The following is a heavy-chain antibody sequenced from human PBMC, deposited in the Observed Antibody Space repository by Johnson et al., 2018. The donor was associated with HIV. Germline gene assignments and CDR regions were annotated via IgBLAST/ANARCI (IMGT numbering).Heavy chain of an antibody. CDR2: IYSGGST. J-gene: IGHJ3*02. CDR3: ARDYSSSNGRAFDI. V-gene: IGHV3-NL1*01. Sequence: VQLVESGGGVVQPGGSLRLSCAASGFTFSNYGMHWVRQAPGKGLEWVSVIYSGGSTYYANSVKGRFTISRDNSKNTLYLQMGSLRAEDMAVYYCARDYSSSNGRAFDIWGQGTMVTVSS. CDR1: GFTFSNYG. D-gene: IGHD6-6*01.